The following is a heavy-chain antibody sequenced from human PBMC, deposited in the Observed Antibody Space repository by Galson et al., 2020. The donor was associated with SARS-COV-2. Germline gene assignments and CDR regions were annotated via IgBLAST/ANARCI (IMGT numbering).Heavy chain of an antibody. V-gene: IGHV1-58*01. Sequence: SVQVSCKTSGISFTASAVQWVRQARGQRLEWIGWIVVGSGKTNYAQKFQERVTITRDMSTSTAYMEMSSLRSEDTAVYYCAAFVGNNPAYWGQGTLVTVSS. J-gene: IGHJ4*02. CDR2: IVVGSGKT. CDR3: AAFVGNNPAY. D-gene: IGHD1-26*01. CDR1: GISFTASA.